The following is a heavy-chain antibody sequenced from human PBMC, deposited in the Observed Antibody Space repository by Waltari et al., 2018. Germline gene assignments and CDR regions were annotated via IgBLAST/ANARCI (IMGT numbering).Heavy chain of an antibody. CDR3: AKDLGRVAGLDY. J-gene: IGHJ4*02. CDR2: IYSGGST. D-gene: IGHD6-19*01. Sequence: EVQLLESGGGLVQPGGSLRLSCAASGFTFSSYAMSWVRQAPGKGLEWVSVIYSGGSTYYADSVKGRFTISRDNSKNTLYLQMNSLRAEDTAVYYCAKDLGRVAGLDYWGQGTLVTVSS. V-gene: IGHV3-23*03. CDR1: GFTFSSYA.